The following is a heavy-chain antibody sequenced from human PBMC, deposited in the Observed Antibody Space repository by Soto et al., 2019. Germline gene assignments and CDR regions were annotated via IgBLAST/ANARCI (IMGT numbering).Heavy chain of an antibody. D-gene: IGHD2-21*02. J-gene: IGHJ5*02. CDR3: ARAPKGDLHMNNWFDP. CDR2: IYYSGST. V-gene: IGHV4-59*01. CDR1: GGSISSYY. Sequence: PSETLSLTCTVSGGSISSYYWSWIRHPPGKGLEWIGYIYYSGSTNYNPSLKSRVTISVDTSKNQFSLKLSSVTAADTAVYYCARAPKGDLHMNNWFDPWGQGTLVTVSS.